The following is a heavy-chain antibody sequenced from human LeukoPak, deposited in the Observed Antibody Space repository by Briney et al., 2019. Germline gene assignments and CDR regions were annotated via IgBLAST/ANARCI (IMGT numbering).Heavy chain of an antibody. CDR1: GFTFNDYY. V-gene: IGHV3-11*05. CDR2: ISSTSGYT. D-gene: IGHD6-19*01. J-gene: IGHJ4*02. Sequence: PGGSLRLSCAASGFTFNDYYMSWIRQAPGKGLEWASYISSTSGYTNYADSVKGRFTISRDNAKNSLYLQMNSLRAEDTAVYYCARDKSVAGPPSDYWGQGTLVTVSS. CDR3: ARDKSVAGPPSDY.